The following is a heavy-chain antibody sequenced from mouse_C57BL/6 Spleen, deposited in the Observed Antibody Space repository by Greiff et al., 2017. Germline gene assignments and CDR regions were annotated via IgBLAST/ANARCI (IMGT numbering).Heavy chain of an antibody. CDR1: GYTFTDYY. V-gene: IGHV1-26*01. D-gene: IGHD4-1*01. J-gene: IGHJ2*01. CDR3: ARRETGNYLDY. CDR2: INPNNGGT. Sequence: VQLQQSGPELVKPGASVKISCKASGYTFTDYYMNWVKQSHGQSLEWIGDINPNNGGTSYNQKFKGKATLTVDKSSSTAYMELRSLTSEDSADYYCARRETGNYLDYWGQGTTLTVSS.